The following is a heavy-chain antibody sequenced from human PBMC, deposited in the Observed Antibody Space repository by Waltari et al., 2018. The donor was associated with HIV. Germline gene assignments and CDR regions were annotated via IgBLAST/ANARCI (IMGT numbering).Heavy chain of an antibody. D-gene: IGHD1-1*01. Sequence: DVQLAQVGAEVKKAGEALKISCQGSGYTFVNYWIEWERQRPGEGLEWLGSIYPGHSDYRYRPSFQGQVTVSPHKSKKTVYLERNNLSPSDTAIYYCARVGGFEGSGDSAFEKWGQGTMVT. CDR3: ARVGGFEGSGDSAFEK. V-gene: IGHV5-51*01. CDR1: GYTFVNYW. CDR2: IYPGHSDY. J-gene: IGHJ3*02.